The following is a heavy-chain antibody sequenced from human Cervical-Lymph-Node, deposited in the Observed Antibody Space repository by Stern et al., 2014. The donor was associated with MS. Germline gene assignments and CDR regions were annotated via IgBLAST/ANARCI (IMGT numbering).Heavy chain of an antibody. CDR3: ARISPTVTRDYFDS. D-gene: IGHD4-17*01. Sequence: QVTLKESGPALVKPTQTLTLTCTFSGFSLSTSGMCVSWIRQPPGKALEWLAAIDWEYDKYYSSSLKTRFPISQDTTKNQVVLTMTNMDPVDTATYYCARISPTVTRDYFDSWGQGTLVTVSS. CDR2: IDWEYDK. CDR1: GFSLSTSGMC. V-gene: IGHV2-70*01. J-gene: IGHJ4*02.